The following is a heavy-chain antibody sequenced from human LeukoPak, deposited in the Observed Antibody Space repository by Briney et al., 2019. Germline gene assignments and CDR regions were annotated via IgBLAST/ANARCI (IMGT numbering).Heavy chain of an antibody. CDR3: ARGFTIFGVAHYYYYYMDV. V-gene: IGHV1-18*01. CDR2: ISAYNGNT. Sequence: ASVKVSCKASGYTFTSYGISWVRQAPGQGLEWMGWISAYNGNTNYAQKLQGRVTMTTDTSTSTAYMELRSLRSDDTAVYYCARGFTIFGVAHYYYYYMDVWGKGTTVTVSS. CDR1: GYTFTSYG. J-gene: IGHJ6*03. D-gene: IGHD3-3*01.